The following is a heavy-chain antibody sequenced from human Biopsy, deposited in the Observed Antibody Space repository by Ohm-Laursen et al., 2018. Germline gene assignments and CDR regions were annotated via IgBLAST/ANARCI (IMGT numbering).Heavy chain of an antibody. CDR2: ISGYNGKT. CDR3: ARGSYYGSGSYDNRADAFDT. Sequence: GDSVKVSCKASGYWFSRYAISWVRQAPGQGLEWMGWISGYNGKTKYAQKFQGRVAMTTDTSTSTAYRELRSLRSDDTAVYYCARGSYYGSGSYDNRADAFDTWGQGTRVTVSS. CDR1: GYWFSRYA. D-gene: IGHD3-10*01. J-gene: IGHJ3*02. V-gene: IGHV1-18*04.